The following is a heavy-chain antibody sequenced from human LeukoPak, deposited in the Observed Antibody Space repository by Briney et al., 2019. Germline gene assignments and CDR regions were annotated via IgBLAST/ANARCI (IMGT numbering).Heavy chain of an antibody. Sequence: SETLSLTCTVSGGSISSYYWSWIRQPPGKGLEWIGYIYTSGSTNYNPSLKSRVTISVDTSKNQFSLKLSSVTVADTATYYCARASWISTADAVCWGQGTQVTVSS. CDR1: GGSISSYY. J-gene: IGHJ4*02. CDR3: ARASWISTADAVC. CDR2: IYTSGST. D-gene: IGHD2-2*03. V-gene: IGHV4-4*09.